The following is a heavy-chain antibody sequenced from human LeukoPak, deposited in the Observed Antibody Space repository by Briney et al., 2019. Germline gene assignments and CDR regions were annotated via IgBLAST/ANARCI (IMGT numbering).Heavy chain of an antibody. CDR3: ARVGDSSGYYPFDY. Sequence: SETLSLTCTASGGSISSYYWSWIRQPPGKGLQWIGYIYYSGSTNYNPSLKSRVTISVDTSKNQFSLKLSSVTAADTAVYYCARVGDSSGYYPFDYWGQGTLVTVSS. D-gene: IGHD3-22*01. CDR2: IYYSGST. CDR1: GGSISSYY. V-gene: IGHV4-59*01. J-gene: IGHJ4*02.